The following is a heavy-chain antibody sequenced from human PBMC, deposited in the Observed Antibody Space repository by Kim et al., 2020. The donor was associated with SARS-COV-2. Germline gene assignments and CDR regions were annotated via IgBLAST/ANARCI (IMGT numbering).Heavy chain of an antibody. V-gene: IGHV3-23*01. J-gene: IGHJ4*02. D-gene: IGHD2-2*02. CDR3: AKTGYMRWLHYFDY. Sequence: ADSVKGRFTISRDNSKNTLYLQMNSLRAEDTAVYYCAKTGYMRWLHYFDYWGQGTLVTVSS.